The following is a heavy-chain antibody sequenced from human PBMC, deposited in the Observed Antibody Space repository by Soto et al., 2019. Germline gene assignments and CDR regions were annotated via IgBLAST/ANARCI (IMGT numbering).Heavy chain of an antibody. J-gene: IGHJ6*02. CDR2: MNPNSGKT. CDR1: GYTFTSYD. CDR3: AQAYVVVVAGYYYYYGMDV. D-gene: IGHD2-15*01. Sequence: ASVKVSCKASGYTFTSYDINWVRQATGQGLEWMGWMNPNSGKTSYAQKFQGRVTITANDSTSTAYMELSSLSFEDTAVYYCAQAYVVVVAGYYYYYGMDVWGQGTTVTVSS. V-gene: IGHV1-8*01.